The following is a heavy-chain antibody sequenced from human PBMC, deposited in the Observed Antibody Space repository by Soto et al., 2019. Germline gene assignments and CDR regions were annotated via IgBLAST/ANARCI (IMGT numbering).Heavy chain of an antibody. J-gene: IGHJ1*01. CDR1: GITFNSYA. CDR2: IIPIFGTP. Sequence: QGQLVQSGAEVKRPGSSVKVYCKASGITFNSYAVTWVRQAPGQGLEWMGGIIPIFGTPNYAQKFQGRVTITAHYMELSGLRPEDTAMYYCARAHDYLGIEYWGRGTLITVSS. V-gene: IGHV1-69*12. CDR3: ARAHDYLGIEY. D-gene: IGHD4-17*01.